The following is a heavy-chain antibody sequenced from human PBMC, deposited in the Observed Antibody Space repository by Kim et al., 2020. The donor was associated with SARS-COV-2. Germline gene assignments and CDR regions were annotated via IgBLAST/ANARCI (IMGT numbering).Heavy chain of an antibody. V-gene: IGHV3-53*01. D-gene: IGHD3-9*01. J-gene: IGHJ6*02. CDR3: ARDLGIYDILTGYSPYHGMDV. CDR2: IYSGGST. CDR1: GFTVSSNY. Sequence: GGSLRLSCAASGFTVSSNYMSWVRQAPGKGLEWVSVIYSGGSTYYADSVKGRFTISRDNSKNTLYLQMNSLRAEDTAVYYCARDLGIYDILTGYSPYHGMDVWGQGTTVTVSS.